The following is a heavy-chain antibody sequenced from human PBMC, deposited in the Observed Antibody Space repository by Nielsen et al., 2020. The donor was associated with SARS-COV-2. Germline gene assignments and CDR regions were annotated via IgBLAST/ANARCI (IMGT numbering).Heavy chain of an antibody. CDR2: ISYDGSNK. J-gene: IGHJ4*02. V-gene: IGHV3-30*18. CDR1: GFTFSSCC. D-gene: IGHD6-13*01. CDR3: AKDGGSSWYRAFHYFDN. Sequence: GESLKISCAASGFTFSSCCMHWVRQAPGKGLEWVAVISYDGSNKYYADSVKGRFTISRDNSKNTLYLQMNSLRAEDTAVYYCAKDGGSSWYRAFHYFDNWGQGTLVNVS.